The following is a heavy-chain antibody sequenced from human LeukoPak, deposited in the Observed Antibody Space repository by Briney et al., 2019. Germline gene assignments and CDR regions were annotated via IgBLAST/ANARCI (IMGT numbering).Heavy chain of an antibody. CDR1: GFNFSDYY. D-gene: IGHD4-17*01. Sequence: PGGSLRLSCAASGFNFSDYYMSWMRQAPGKGLEWVSYTSSGSSTIYYADSVKGRFTISRDNAKNSLYLQMNSLRAEDTAVYYCARGGSPDYGDYNWFDPWGQGTLATVSS. V-gene: IGHV3-11*04. CDR2: TSSGSSTI. CDR3: ARGGSPDYGDYNWFDP. J-gene: IGHJ5*02.